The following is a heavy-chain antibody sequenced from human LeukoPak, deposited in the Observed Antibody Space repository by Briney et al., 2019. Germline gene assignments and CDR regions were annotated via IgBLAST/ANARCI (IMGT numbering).Heavy chain of an antibody. D-gene: IGHD2-15*01. J-gene: IGHJ5*02. CDR2: IIPIFRTA. V-gene: IGHV1-69*13. CDR3: ARGGYCSGGSCYSLDWFDP. Sequence: SVKVSCKASGGTFSSYAISWVRQAPGQGLEWMGGIIPIFRTANYAQKCQGRVTITADESTSTAYMELSSLRSEDTAVYYCARGGYCSGGSCYSLDWFDPWGQGTLVTVSS. CDR1: GGTFSSYA.